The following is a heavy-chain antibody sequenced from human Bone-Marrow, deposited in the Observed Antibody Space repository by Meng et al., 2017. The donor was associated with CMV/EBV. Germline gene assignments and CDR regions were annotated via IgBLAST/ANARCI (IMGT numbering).Heavy chain of an antibody. Sequence: QVQLQGSGPGLRKPLKTWCLTCTFFGGSISSVDSYWSWIGQRPGKGLGWMGYIYYSGSTNYNPSLKSRVTISVDTSKNQFSLKLSSVTAADTAVYYCARQNLLGYCSSTSCYEHWGQGTLVTVSS. CDR2: IYYSGST. J-gene: IGHJ1*01. CDR3: ARQNLLGYCSSTSCYEH. D-gene: IGHD2-2*01. CDR1: GGSISSVDSY. V-gene: IGHV4-30-4*08.